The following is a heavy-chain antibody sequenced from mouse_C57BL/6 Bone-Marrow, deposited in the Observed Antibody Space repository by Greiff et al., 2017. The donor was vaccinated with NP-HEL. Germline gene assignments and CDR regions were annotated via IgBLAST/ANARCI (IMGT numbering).Heavy chain of an antibody. D-gene: IGHD4-1*01. V-gene: IGHV1-4*01. Sequence: QVQLQQSGAELARPGASVKMSCKASGYTFTSYTMHWVKQRPGQGLEWIGYINPSSGYTKYNQKFKDKATLTADKSSNTAYMQLSSLTSEDSAVYICARTRLGLAWFAYWGQGTLVTVSA. CDR2: INPSSGYT. CDR1: GYTFTSYT. J-gene: IGHJ3*01. CDR3: ARTRLGLAWFAY.